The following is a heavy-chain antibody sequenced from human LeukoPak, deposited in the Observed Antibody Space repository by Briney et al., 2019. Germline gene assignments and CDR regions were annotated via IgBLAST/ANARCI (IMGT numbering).Heavy chain of an antibody. CDR1: GGAISSSDDY. J-gene: IGHJ4*02. CDR2: IYYTGSS. D-gene: IGHD5-18*01. CDR3: ARDGGTDMAFYYDY. V-gene: IGHV4-39*07. Sequence: SETLSLTCSVSGGAISSSDDYWGFVRQTPGKGLEWMGSIYYTGSSHYNPSLRSRATISVDTSKNQFSLKLSSVIAADTAVYYCARDGGTDMAFYYDYWGQGTLVTVSS.